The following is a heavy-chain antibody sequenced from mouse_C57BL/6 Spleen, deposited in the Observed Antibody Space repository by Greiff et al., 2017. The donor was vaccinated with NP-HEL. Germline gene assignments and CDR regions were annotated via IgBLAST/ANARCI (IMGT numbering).Heavy chain of an antibody. J-gene: IGHJ3*01. Sequence: EVKLVESGGGLVQPGGSLSLSCAASGFTFTDYYMSWVRQPPGKALEWLGFIRNKANGYTTEYSASVKGRFTISRDNSQSILYLQMNALRAEDSATYYCARSYDYGFAYWGQGTLVTVSA. CDR3: ARSYDYGFAY. CDR2: IRNKANGYTT. V-gene: IGHV7-3*01. CDR1: GFTFTDYY. D-gene: IGHD2-4*01.